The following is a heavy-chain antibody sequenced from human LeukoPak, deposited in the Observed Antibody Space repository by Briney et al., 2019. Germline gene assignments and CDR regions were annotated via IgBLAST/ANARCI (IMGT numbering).Heavy chain of an antibody. CDR2: TNPSGGST. J-gene: IGHJ4*02. CDR3: ARGDTSYSSGWYATDY. CDR1: GYTFTSYY. V-gene: IGHV1-46*01. D-gene: IGHD6-19*01. Sequence: RASVKVSCKASGYTFTSYYMHWVRQAPGQGLEWMGITNPSGGSTSYAQKFQGRVTMTRDTSTSTVYMELSSLRSEDTAVYYCARGDTSYSSGWYATDYWGQGTLVTVSS.